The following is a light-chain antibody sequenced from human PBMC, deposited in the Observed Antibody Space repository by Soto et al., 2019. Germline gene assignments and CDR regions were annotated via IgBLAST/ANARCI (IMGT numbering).Light chain of an antibody. CDR3: QQYGSSPT. CDR2: GAS. V-gene: IGKV3-20*01. J-gene: IGKJ5*01. CDR1: QSVTSNQ. Sequence: EIVLTQSTCTLSLSPGGRATLSCRASQSVTSNQLAWYQQKPGRAPRLLIYGASIRATGIPDRFSGSGSGTDFTLTISRLEPEDFAVYYCQQYGSSPTFGQGTRLEIK.